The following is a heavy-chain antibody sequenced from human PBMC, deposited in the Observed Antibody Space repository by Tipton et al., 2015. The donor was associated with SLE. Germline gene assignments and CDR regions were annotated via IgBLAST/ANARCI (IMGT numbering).Heavy chain of an antibody. CDR3: ARQRVVNGFFEL. CDR2: IWYDGSNQ. D-gene: IGHD4-23*01. J-gene: IGHJ2*01. V-gene: IGHV3-33*01. CDR1: GFTFSNFG. Sequence: SLRLSCAASGFTFSNFGFHWVRQAPGKGLEWVALIWYDGSNQNYADSVKDRFTISRDNSKNTVDLQMNSLTAGDTAVYYCARQRVVNGFFELWGRGTLVAVSS.